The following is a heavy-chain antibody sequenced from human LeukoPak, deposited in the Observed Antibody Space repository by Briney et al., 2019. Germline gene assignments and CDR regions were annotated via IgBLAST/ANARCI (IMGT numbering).Heavy chain of an antibody. J-gene: IGHJ6*02. Sequence: AETLNLSCTGSGFTFSSYSMSWVRQAPGKGLEWVTSISSSSSYIYYADSVKGRFTISRDNAKNSLYLQMNSLRAEDTAVYYCARDLVWFGESKFYFYGMDVWGQRTTVTVSS. CDR2: ISSSSSYI. V-gene: IGHV3-21*01. D-gene: IGHD3-10*01. CDR3: ARDLVWFGESKFYFYGMDV. CDR1: GFTFSSYS.